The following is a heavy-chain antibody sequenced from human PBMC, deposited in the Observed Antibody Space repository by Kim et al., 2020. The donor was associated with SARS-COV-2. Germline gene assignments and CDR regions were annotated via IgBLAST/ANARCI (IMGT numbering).Heavy chain of an antibody. CDR2: ISSSSSYT. D-gene: IGHD3-22*01. Sequence: GGSLRLSCAASGFTFSDYYMSWIRQAPGKGLEWVSYISSSSSYTNYADSVKGRFTISRDNAKNSLYLQMNSLRAEDTAVYYCARNGDTSGYDYYGMDVWGQGTTVTVSS. V-gene: IGHV3-11*06. CDR1: GFTFSDYY. J-gene: IGHJ6*02. CDR3: ARNGDTSGYDYYGMDV.